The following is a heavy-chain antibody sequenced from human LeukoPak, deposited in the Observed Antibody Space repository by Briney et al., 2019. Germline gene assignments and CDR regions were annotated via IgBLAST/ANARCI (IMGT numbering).Heavy chain of an antibody. CDR1: GSSFTNYW. Sequence: GASLQISCKGSGSSFTNYWIGWVRPLPGKGLEWMGIIYPADSDTRYSPSFQGQVTISADKSISTAYLQWSSLKASDTAIYYCATVAYNFWSGYLHWGQGTLVTVSS. V-gene: IGHV5-51*01. CDR3: ATVAYNFWSGYLH. CDR2: IYPADSDT. D-gene: IGHD3-3*01. J-gene: IGHJ4*02.